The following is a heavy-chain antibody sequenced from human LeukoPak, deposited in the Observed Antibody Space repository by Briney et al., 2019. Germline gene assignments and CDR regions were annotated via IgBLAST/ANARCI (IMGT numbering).Heavy chain of an antibody. V-gene: IGHV1-69*13. D-gene: IGHD6-13*01. CDR2: IIPIFGTA. Sequence: SVKVSCKASGGTFSSYAISWVRQAPGQGLEWIGGIIPIFGTANYAQKFQGRVTITADESTSTAYMELSSLRSEDTAVYYCAGSSAAAVDYFDYWGQGTLVTVSS. CDR3: AGSSAAAVDYFDY. CDR1: GGTFSSYA. J-gene: IGHJ4*02.